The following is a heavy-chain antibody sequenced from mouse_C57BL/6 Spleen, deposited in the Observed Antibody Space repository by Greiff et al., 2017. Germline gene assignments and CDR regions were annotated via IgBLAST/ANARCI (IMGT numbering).Heavy chain of an antibody. V-gene: IGHV1-7*01. J-gene: IGHJ2*01. CDR2: INPSSGYT. Sequence: QVQLKESGAELAKPGASVKLSCKASGYTFTSYWMHWVKQRPGQGLEWIGYINPSSGYTKYNQKFKDKATLTADKSSSTAYMQLSSLTYADSAVYYCARDYYGSSYGFDYWGQGTTLTVSS. CDR3: ARDYYGSSYGFDY. D-gene: IGHD1-1*01. CDR1: GYTFTSYW.